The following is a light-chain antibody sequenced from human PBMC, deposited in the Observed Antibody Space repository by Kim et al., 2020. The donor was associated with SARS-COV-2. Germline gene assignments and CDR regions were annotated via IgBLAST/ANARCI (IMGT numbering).Light chain of an antibody. V-gene: IGKV4-1*01. CDR1: QSVLYSSNNKNY. CDR2: WAS. Sequence: TINCKSSQSVLYSSNNKNYLAWYQQKPGQPPKLLIYWASTRESGVPDRFSGSGSGTDFTLTISSLQAEDVAVYYCQQYYSTPQLTFVGGTKVDIK. CDR3: QQYYSTPQLT. J-gene: IGKJ4*01.